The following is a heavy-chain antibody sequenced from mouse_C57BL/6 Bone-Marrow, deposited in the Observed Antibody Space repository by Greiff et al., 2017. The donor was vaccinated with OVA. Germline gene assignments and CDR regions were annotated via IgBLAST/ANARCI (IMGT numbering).Heavy chain of an antibody. V-gene: IGHV1-78*01. CDR3: ARGGSSYPSYWYFDV. CDR2: IYPRDGST. CDR1: GYTFTDHT. D-gene: IGHD1-1*01. J-gene: IGHJ1*03. Sequence: QVQLQQSAAELVKPGASVKISCKVSGYTFTDHTIHWMKQRPEQGLEWIGYIYPRDGSTKYNEKFKGKATLTADKSSSTAYMQLNSLTSEDSAVYFCARGGSSYPSYWYFDVWGTGTTVTVSS.